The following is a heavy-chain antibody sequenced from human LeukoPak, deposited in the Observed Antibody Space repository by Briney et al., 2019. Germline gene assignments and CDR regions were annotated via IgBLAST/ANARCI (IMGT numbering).Heavy chain of an antibody. D-gene: IGHD3-10*01. CDR2: ISYDGSNK. Sequence: PGGSLRLSCAASGFTFSSYAMHWVRQAPGKGLEWVAVISYDGSNKYYADSVKGRFTISRDNPKNTLYAQMNSLRAEDTAVYYCARDPSITPDYWGQGTLVTVSS. CDR3: ARDPSITPDY. J-gene: IGHJ4*02. CDR1: GFTFSSYA. V-gene: IGHV3-30*04.